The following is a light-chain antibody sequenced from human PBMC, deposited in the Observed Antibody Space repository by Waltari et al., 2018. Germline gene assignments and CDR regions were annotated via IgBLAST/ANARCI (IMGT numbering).Light chain of an antibody. CDR1: QSISSW. CDR2: KTS. V-gene: IGKV1-12*01. Sequence: DIQMTQSPSSLSASVGDTVTITCRASQSISSWLAWYQQKPGKAPKLLIYKTSSLQSGVPSRFRGSGSGTDFTLTISSLQPEDVANYYCLQYSSSPRTFGQGTKVEIK. J-gene: IGKJ1*01. CDR3: LQYSSSPRT.